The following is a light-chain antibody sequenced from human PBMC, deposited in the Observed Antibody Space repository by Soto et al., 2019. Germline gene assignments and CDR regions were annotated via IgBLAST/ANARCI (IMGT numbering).Light chain of an antibody. CDR1: QSLNNY. V-gene: IGKV1-5*01. CDR3: QQYYRSSIT. Sequence: DIQMTQSPSTLSASVGDRVTITCRASQSLNNYVAWYQKKPGKAPKLLIYDAPTLERVVPSRVSGTGSGTELTLTISSLQPDDFATYYCQQYYRSSITFGQGTRLEIK. CDR2: DAP. J-gene: IGKJ5*01.